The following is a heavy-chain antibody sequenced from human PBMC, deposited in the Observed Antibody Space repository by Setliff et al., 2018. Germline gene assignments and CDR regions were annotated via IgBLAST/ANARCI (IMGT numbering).Heavy chain of an antibody. CDR1: GDSMSFSY. CDR2: IYYSGST. D-gene: IGHD3-10*01. V-gene: IGHV4-59*01. Sequence: SETLSLTCSVSGDSMSFSYWSWIRQPPGKGLEWIGYIYYSGSTDSHPSLKSRVSISIDTSKNQFSLNVRSVTAADTAIYYCAKGRGEMDPWGQGILVTVSS. J-gene: IGHJ5*02. CDR3: AKGRGEMDP.